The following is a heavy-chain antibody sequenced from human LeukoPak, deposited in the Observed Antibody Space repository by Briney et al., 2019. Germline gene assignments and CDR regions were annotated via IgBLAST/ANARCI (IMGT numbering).Heavy chain of an antibody. CDR1: GFSFSSYT. V-gene: IGHV3-48*01. CDR3: ARDPHFGDIVVVPAATFDY. CDR2: ISSSSSTI. J-gene: IGHJ4*02. D-gene: IGHD2-2*01. Sequence: PGGSLRLSCAASGFSFSSYTMTWVRQAPGKGLEWVSYISSSSSTIYYADSVKGRFTISRDNAKNSLYLQMNSLRAEDTAVYYCARDPHFGDIVVVPAATFDYWGQGTLVTVSS.